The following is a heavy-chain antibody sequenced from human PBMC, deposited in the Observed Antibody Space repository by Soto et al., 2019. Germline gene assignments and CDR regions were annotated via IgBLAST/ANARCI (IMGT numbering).Heavy chain of an antibody. CDR2: ISSSSATI. V-gene: IGHV3-48*02. J-gene: IGHJ4*02. CDR3: ARGASLKSPKFSFDY. Sequence: PGGSLRLSCAASGFTFSTYAVNWLRQAPGKGLEWLSYISSSSATIYYADSVKGRFTISRDNGKNSLFLQMDSLRDEDTAVYYCARGASLKSPKFSFDYWGRGTLVTVSS. CDR1: GFTFSTYA.